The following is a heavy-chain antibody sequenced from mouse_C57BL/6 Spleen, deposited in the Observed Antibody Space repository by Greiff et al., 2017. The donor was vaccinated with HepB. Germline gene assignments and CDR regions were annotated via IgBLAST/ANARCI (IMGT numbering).Heavy chain of an antibody. J-gene: IGHJ4*01. CDR2: IDPSDSYT. Sequence: QVQLKQPGAELVKPGASVKLSCKASGYTFTSYWMQWVKQRPGQGLEWIGEIDPSDSYTNYNQKFKGKATLTVDTSSSTAYMQLSSLTSEDSAVYYCAREHIGPYSNYPYYAMDYWGQGTSVTVSS. CDR3: AREHIGPYSNYPYYAMDY. V-gene: IGHV1-50*01. CDR1: GYTFTSYW. D-gene: IGHD2-5*01.